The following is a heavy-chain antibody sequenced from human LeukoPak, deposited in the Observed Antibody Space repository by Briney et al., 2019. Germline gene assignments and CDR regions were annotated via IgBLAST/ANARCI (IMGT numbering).Heavy chain of an antibody. V-gene: IGHV3-30*03. CDR2: ISYDGSNK. J-gene: IGHJ4*02. Sequence: GGSLRLSCGASGFTFSDYYMSWIRQAPGKGLEWVAVISYDGSNKYYADSVKGRFTISRDNAKNTLFLQMNSLRAEDTAVYYCARESSWAPDYWGQGTLVTVSS. CDR1: GFTFSDYY. CDR3: ARESSWAPDY. D-gene: IGHD1-26*01.